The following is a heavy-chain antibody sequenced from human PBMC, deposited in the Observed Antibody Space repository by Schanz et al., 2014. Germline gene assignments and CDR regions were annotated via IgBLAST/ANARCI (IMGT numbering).Heavy chain of an antibody. CDR1: GFTFSDSF. J-gene: IGHJ4*02. CDR2: TSNDGSFT. D-gene: IGHD3-10*01. CDR3: VKEGTVVSGSPRDY. Sequence: QVLLVESGGGLVKPGGSLRLSCSASGFTFSDSFMSWIRQTPGKGLVWVSRTSNDGSFTTFADSVKGRFTISRDNAKNALYLQMNSLRAEDTAVYYCVKEGTVVSGSPRDYWGQGTLVTVSS. V-gene: IGHV3-11*06.